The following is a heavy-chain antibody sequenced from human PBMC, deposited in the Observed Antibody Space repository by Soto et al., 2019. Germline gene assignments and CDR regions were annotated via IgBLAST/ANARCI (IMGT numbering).Heavy chain of an antibody. V-gene: IGHV3-30-3*01. CDR1: GFTFSSYA. CDR2: ISYDGSNK. J-gene: IGHJ4*02. Sequence: SLRLSCAASGFTFSSYAMHWVRQAPGKGLEWVAVISYDGSNKYYADSVKGRFTISRDNSKNTLYLQMNSLRAEDTAVYYCARDIGRVAAAAMGNYWGQGTLVTVSS. D-gene: IGHD6-13*01. CDR3: ARDIGRVAAAAMGNY.